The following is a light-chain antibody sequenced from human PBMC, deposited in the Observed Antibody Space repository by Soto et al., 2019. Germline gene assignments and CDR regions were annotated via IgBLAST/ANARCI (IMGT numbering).Light chain of an antibody. J-gene: IGKJ2*01. Sequence: DFQMTQSPSTLSASAGDGVTITCRASQSIGSGLAWYQQQPGKAPKLLIYKATNLQRGVSSRFSGSGSGTDFSLTISSLQPADSATYYCQQYHDFQYTFGQGTKLEI. CDR1: QSIGSG. CDR3: QQYHDFQYT. V-gene: IGKV1-5*03. CDR2: KAT.